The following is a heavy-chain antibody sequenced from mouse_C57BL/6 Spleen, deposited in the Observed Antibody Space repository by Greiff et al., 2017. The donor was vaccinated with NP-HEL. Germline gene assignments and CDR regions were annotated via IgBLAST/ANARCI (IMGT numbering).Heavy chain of an antibody. D-gene: IGHD1-1*01. CDR2: IYPRSGNT. J-gene: IGHJ4*01. CDR1: GYTFTSYG. V-gene: IGHV1-81*01. CDR3: ARSGTEVPYAMDY. Sequence: QVQLQQSGAELARPGASVKLSCKASGYTFTSYGISWVKQRTGQGLEWIGEIYPRSGNTYYNEKFKGKATLTADKSSSTAYMELRSLTSEDSAFYFCARSGTEVPYAMDYWGQGTSVTVSS.